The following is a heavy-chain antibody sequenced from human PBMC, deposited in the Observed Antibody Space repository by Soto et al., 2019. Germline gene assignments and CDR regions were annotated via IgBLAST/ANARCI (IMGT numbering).Heavy chain of an antibody. CDR3: XXXKVGMVDY. CDR1: GYTFTSYD. Sequence: QVQLVQSGAEVKKPGASVKVSCKASGYTFTSYDINWVRQATGQGLEWMGWMNPNSVNTGYAQKFQGRVTMTRNTSISTAXXXXXXXXXXXXXXXXXXXXKVGMVDYWGQGTLVTVSX. V-gene: IGHV1-8*01. D-gene: IGHD1-26*01. J-gene: IGHJ4*02. CDR2: MNPNSVNT.